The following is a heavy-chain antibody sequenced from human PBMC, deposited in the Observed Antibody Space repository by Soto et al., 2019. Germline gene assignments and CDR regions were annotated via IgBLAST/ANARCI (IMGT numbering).Heavy chain of an antibody. V-gene: IGHV3-23*01. CDR2: ISGSGGST. CDR1: GFTFSSYA. D-gene: IGHD6-6*01. J-gene: IGHJ4*02. Sequence: GGSLRLSCAASGFTFSSYAMSWVRQAPGKGLEWVSAISGSGGSTYYADSVKGRFTISRDNSKNTLYLQMNSLRAEDTAVYYCAKRRRLGARPPCTYYFDYWGQGTLVTVSS. CDR3: AKRRRLGARPPCTYYFDY.